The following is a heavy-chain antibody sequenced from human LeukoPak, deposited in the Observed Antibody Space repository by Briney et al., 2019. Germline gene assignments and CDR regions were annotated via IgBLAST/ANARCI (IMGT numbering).Heavy chain of an antibody. D-gene: IGHD1-14*01. CDR1: GSTFSGYA. CDR3: AKRGSDNYFDY. CDR2: ISGSGGST. V-gene: IGHV3-23*01. Sequence: GGSLRLSCAASGSTFSGYAMSWVRQAPGKGLEWVSAISGSGGSTHYADSVKGRFTISRDNSKNTLYLQMNSLRAEDTAVYYCAKRGSDNYFDYWGQGTLVTVSS. J-gene: IGHJ4*02.